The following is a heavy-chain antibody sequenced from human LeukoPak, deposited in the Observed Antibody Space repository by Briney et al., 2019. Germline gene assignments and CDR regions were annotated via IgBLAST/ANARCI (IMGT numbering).Heavy chain of an antibody. CDR3: ARDERYSYGDNHYPDLGF. Sequence: ASVKVSCKASGYTFTGYYLFWVRQAPGQGLEWMGWINTNSGATKYAQNFQGRVTLTSDTSIRTTYMELSSLRSDDTAVYYCARDERYSYGDNHYPDLGFWGQGTPVTVSS. CDR2: INTNSGAT. V-gene: IGHV1-2*02. J-gene: IGHJ4*02. CDR1: GYTFTGYY. D-gene: IGHD4/OR15-4a*01.